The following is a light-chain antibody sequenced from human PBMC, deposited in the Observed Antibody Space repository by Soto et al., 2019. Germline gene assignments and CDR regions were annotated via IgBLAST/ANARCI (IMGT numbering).Light chain of an antibody. CDR2: GNS. Sequence: QSVLTQPPSVSGAPGQRVTISCTGRSSNIGAGYDVHWYQQLPGTAPKLLIHGNSNRPSGVPDRFSGSKSGTSASLAITGLQAEDDADYYCQSYDSSLSGYVFGTGTKLTVL. J-gene: IGLJ1*01. CDR1: SSNIGAGYD. CDR3: QSYDSSLSGYV. V-gene: IGLV1-40*01.